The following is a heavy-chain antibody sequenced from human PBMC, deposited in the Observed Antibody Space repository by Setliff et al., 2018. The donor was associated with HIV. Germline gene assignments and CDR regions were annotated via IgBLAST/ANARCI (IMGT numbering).Heavy chain of an antibody. CDR2: INPIGGGT. V-gene: IGHV1-2*06. J-gene: IGHJ4*02. D-gene: IGHD6-19*01. Sequence: ASVKVSCKASGYTFTGYYLHWVRQAPGQGLEWMGRINPIGGGTNYAQRFQGRVTLTSDTSISTAYMELSRLRPDDTAMYYCARDTSLISIAVTVEDYWGQGTLVTVSS. CDR1: GYTFTGYY. CDR3: ARDTSLISIAVTVEDY.